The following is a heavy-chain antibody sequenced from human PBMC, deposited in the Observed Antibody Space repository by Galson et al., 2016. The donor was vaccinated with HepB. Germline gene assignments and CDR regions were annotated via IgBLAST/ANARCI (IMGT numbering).Heavy chain of an antibody. D-gene: IGHD6-6*01. J-gene: IGHJ6*02. CDR2: ISYDGSNK. CDR1: GFTFNSYA. CDR3: AGGYSSSTQGLDYYYYGMDV. Sequence: SLRLSCAASGFTFNSYAMHWVRQAPGKGLEWVALISYDGSNKYYADSVKGRFTISRDSSKNTLCLQMNSLRAEDTAVYYCAGGYSSSTQGLDYYYYGMDVWGQGTTVTVSS. V-gene: IGHV3-30*04.